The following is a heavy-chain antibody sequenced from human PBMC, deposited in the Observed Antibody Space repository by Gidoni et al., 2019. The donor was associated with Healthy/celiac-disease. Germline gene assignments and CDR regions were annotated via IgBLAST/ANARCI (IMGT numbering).Heavy chain of an antibody. Sequence: VQLVDYGGGWVMPGVSLRLSCAAYRFPFSYSFMSWIRQAPGKGLEWVSYISRSGSTIYYADSVKGRVTISRDNAKNSLYLQMNSLRAEDTAVYYCATSWGEDAYCGGECRQYYYYGMDVWGQGTTVTVSS. CDR1: RFPFSYSF. V-gene: IGHV3-11*01. CDR2: ISRSGSTI. D-gene: IGHD2-21*01. CDR3: ATSWGEDAYCGGECRQYYYYGMDV. J-gene: IGHJ6*02.